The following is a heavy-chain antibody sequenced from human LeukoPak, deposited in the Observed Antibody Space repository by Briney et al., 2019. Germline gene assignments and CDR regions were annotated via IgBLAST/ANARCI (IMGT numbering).Heavy chain of an antibody. Sequence: GGSLRLSCAASGFTFSGSAMHWVRQASGKGLEWVGRIGSKGNSYATVYAASVKARFTMSRDHSKNTAYLQMNRLKREDTAVYYRSRQTLTPQGYYYYYMDVRGQGTTVPVYS. CDR2: IGSKGNSYAT. CDR1: GFTFSGSA. V-gene: IGHV3-73*01. D-gene: IGHD4-17*01. CDR3: SRQTLTPQGYYYYYMDV. J-gene: IGHJ6*03.